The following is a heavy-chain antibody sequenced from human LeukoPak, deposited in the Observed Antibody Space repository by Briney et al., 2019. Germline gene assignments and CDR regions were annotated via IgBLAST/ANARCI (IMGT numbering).Heavy chain of an antibody. J-gene: IGHJ4*02. D-gene: IGHD3-3*01. Sequence: SVKVSCKASGGTFSSYAISWVRQAPGQGLEWMGGIIPIFGTANYAQKFLGGVTITTDESTSTAYMELSSLRSEDTAVYYCARGSPGGDFWSGYLIDYWGQGTLVTVSS. V-gene: IGHV1-69*05. CDR3: ARGSPGGDFWSGYLIDY. CDR1: GGTFSSYA. CDR2: IIPIFGTA.